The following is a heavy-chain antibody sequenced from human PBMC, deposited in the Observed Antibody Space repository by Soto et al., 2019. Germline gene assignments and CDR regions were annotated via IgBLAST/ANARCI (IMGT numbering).Heavy chain of an antibody. CDR3: AKDGPIIGAVDS. CDR1: GFSFSDHA. J-gene: IGHJ4*02. D-gene: IGHD1-26*01. Sequence: GGSLRLSCAASGFSFSDHAMSWVRQAPGRGLEWVSAISASGRRAFYADSVEGRFTTSRDNSNNTLYLQMTSLRVEDTAIYYCAKDGPIIGAVDSWGQGTLVTVSS. CDR2: ISASGRRA. V-gene: IGHV3-23*01.